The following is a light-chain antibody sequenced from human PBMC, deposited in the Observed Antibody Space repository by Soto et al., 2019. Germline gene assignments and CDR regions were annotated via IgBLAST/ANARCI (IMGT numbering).Light chain of an antibody. Sequence: EIVLTQSPATLSLSPGERVTLSCRTSQSVSKYLAWYQQTPGQAPRLLIYDASNRATGVPARFSGSGSGTDFSLTISGLEPEDFAVYSCQQRSNWPLTFGGGTKVQIK. CDR3: QQRSNWPLT. CDR1: QSVSKY. CDR2: DAS. J-gene: IGKJ4*01. V-gene: IGKV3-11*01.